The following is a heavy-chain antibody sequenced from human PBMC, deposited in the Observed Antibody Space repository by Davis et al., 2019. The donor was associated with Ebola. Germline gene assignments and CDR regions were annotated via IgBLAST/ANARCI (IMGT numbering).Heavy chain of an antibody. CDR3: ARFSDEYSGSDFDY. J-gene: IGHJ4*02. CDR2: IYYSGST. V-gene: IGHV4-61*08. CDR1: GGSISRGGYS. D-gene: IGHD6-6*01. Sequence: PSETLSLTCAVSGGSISRGGYSWSWIRQPPGKGLEWIGYIYYSGSTNYNPSLKSRVTISVDTSKNQFSLKLSSVTAADTAVYYCARFSDEYSGSDFDYWGQGTLVTVSS.